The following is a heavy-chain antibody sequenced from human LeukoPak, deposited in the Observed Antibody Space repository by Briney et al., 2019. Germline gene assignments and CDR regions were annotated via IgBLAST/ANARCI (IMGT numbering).Heavy chain of an antibody. J-gene: IGHJ6*02. CDR3: AREMVRGRAMGV. CDR1: GGSFSGYY. V-gene: IGHV4-34*01. CDR2: INHSGST. D-gene: IGHD3-10*01. Sequence: SETLSLTCAVYGGSFSGYYWSWIRQPPGKGLEWIGEINHSGSTNYNPSLKSRVTMSVDTSKNQFSLKLSSVTAADTAVYYCAREMVRGRAMGVWGQGTTVTVSS.